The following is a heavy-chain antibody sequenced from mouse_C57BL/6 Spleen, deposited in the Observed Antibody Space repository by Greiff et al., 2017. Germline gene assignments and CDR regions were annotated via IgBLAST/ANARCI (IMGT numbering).Heavy chain of an antibody. V-gene: IGHV1-62-3*01. J-gene: IGHJ3*01. CDR3: TREGNRFAY. CDR1: GYTFTSYW. D-gene: IGHD2-1*01. CDR2: IDPNSGGT. Sequence: QVQLKQPGAELVKPGASVKLSCKASGYTFTSYWMHWVKQRPGRGLEWIGRIDPNSGGTKYNEKFKSKATLTADTSSNTAYLQLSSLTSEDTAVYYCTREGNRFAYWGQGTLVTVSA.